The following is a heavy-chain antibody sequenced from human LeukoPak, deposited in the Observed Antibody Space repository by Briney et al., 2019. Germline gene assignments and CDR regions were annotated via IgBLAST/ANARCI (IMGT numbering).Heavy chain of an antibody. D-gene: IGHD6-13*01. CDR2: IIPIFGTA. CDR3: ARDRHSSSWYGGMDV. CDR1: GGTFSSYA. V-gene: IGHV1-69*13. Sequence: SVKVSCKASGGTFSSYAISWVRQAPGRGLEWMGGIIPIFGTANYAQKFQGRVTITADESTSTAYMELSSLRSEDTAVYYCARDRHSSSWYGGMDVWGQGTTVTVSS. J-gene: IGHJ6*02.